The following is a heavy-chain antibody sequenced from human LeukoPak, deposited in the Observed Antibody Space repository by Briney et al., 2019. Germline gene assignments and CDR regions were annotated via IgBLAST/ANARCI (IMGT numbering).Heavy chain of an antibody. J-gene: IGHJ4*02. D-gene: IGHD6-13*01. V-gene: IGHV5-51*01. CDR1: GYSFTSYW. Sequence: GESLKISCKGSGYSFTSYWIGWVRQMPGKGLEWMGIIYPGDSDTRYSPSFQGQVTISADKSISAAYLQWSSLTASDTAMYYCASILSAADYYFDYWGQGTLVTVSS. CDR3: ASILSAADYYFDY. CDR2: IYPGDSDT.